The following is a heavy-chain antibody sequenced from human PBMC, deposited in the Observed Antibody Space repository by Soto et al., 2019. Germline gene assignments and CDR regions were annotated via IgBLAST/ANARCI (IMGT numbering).Heavy chain of an antibody. Sequence: GGSLRLSCAASGFTFSSYWMHWVRQAPGKGLVWVSRINGDGSNTRYADSVKGRFTISRDNAKNTLYLQMNSLRAEDTAVYYCAKVGVTAINGMDVWGQGTPVTVSS. CDR1: GFTFSSYW. J-gene: IGHJ6*02. D-gene: IGHD2-21*02. V-gene: IGHV3-74*01. CDR3: AKVGVTAINGMDV. CDR2: INGDGSNT.